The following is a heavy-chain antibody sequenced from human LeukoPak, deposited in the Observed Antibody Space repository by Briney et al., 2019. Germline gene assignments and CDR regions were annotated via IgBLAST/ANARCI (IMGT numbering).Heavy chain of an antibody. J-gene: IGHJ5*02. CDR1: GGSISSGGYS. CDR2: IYHSGST. D-gene: IGHD3-22*01. CDR3: ARADYYDSSGYGTWFDP. Sequence: SETLSLTCAVSGGSISSGGYSWSWIRQPPGKGLEWIGYIYHSGSTYYNPSLKSRVTISVDRSKNQFSLKLSSVTAADTAMYYCARADYYDSSGYGTWFDPWGQGTLVTVSS. V-gene: IGHV4-30-2*01.